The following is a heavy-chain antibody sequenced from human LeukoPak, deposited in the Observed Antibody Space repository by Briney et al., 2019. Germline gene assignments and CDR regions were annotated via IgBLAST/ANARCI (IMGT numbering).Heavy chain of an antibody. J-gene: IGHJ5*02. Sequence: ASVKVSCKASGYTFTSYGISWVRQAPGQGLEWMGWISANNGNTNYAQKLQGRVTMTTDTSTSTAYMELRSLRSDDTAVYYCARDPPLRFRFDPWGQGTLVTVSS. CDR2: ISANNGNT. CDR3: ARDPPLRFRFDP. CDR1: GYTFTSYG. D-gene: IGHD3-3*01. V-gene: IGHV1-18*01.